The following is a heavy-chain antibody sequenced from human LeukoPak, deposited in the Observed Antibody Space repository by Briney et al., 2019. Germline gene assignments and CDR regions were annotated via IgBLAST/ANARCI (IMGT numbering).Heavy chain of an antibody. V-gene: IGHV1-24*01. CDR1: GYTLTELS. J-gene: IGHJ6*02. Sequence: ASVKDSCKVSGYTLTELSMHWVRQAPGKGLEWMGGFDPEDGETIYAQKFQGRVTMTEDTSTDTAYMGLSSLRSEDTAVYYCATDRYYDILTGDYGMDVWGQGTTVTVSS. CDR2: FDPEDGET. CDR3: ATDRYYDILTGDYGMDV. D-gene: IGHD3-9*01.